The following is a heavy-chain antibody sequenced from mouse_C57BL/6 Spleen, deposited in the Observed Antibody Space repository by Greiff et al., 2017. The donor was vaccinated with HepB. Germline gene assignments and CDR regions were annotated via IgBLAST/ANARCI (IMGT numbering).Heavy chain of an antibody. CDR1: GYTFTSYW. J-gene: IGHJ3*01. CDR3: ARRSLYGSSDWFAY. D-gene: IGHD1-1*01. CDR2: IYPGSGST. V-gene: IGHV1-55*01. Sequence: QVQLQQSGAELVKPGASVKMSCKASGYTFTSYWITWVKQRPGQGLEWIGDIYPGSGSTNYNEKFKSKATLTVDTSSSTAYMQLSSLTSEDSAVYYCARRSLYGSSDWFAYWGQGTLVTVSA.